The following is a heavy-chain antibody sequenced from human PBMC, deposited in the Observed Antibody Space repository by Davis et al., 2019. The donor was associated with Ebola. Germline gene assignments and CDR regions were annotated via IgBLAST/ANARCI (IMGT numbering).Heavy chain of an antibody. Sequence: GESLKISCEASGFTFSDYWMHWVRQVPGKGLEWVAMINPDGSEGYYMNSVKGRFTISRDTAKNSLFLQMNSLRAEDTAVYFCATQAWTQFDYWGQGTLVTVSS. D-gene: IGHD3/OR15-3a*01. V-gene: IGHV3-7*01. CDR3: ATQAWTQFDY. CDR2: INPDGSEG. J-gene: IGHJ4*02. CDR1: GFTFSDYW.